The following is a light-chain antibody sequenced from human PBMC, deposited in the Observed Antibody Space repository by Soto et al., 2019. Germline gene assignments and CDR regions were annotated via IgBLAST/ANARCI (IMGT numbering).Light chain of an antibody. V-gene: IGKV3-20*01. J-gene: IGKJ2*01. CDR2: GAS. CDR1: QRVSSNY. CDR3: QQYGSSPPYT. Sequence: EIVLTQSPGTLSLSPGERATLSCRASQRVSSNYLAWYQQKPGQAPRLLIYGASSRATGIPDRFSGSGSGTDFTLSISSLESEDFAVYYCQQYGSSPPYTFGQGTKLEIK.